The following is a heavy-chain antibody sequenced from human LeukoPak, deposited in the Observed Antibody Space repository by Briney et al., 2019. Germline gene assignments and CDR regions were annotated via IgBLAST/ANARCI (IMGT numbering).Heavy chain of an antibody. Sequence: PGGSLRLSCAASGFTFSSYWMSWVRQAPGKGLEWVAHIKQDGSEKYYVDSVKGGFTISRDKAKKSLYLQMNSLRAEDTAVYYCARDQRYCSSSSCPWEPFDYWGQGTLVAVSS. J-gene: IGHJ4*02. CDR2: IKQDGSEK. V-gene: IGHV3-7*05. CDR3: ARDQRYCSSSSCPWEPFDY. D-gene: IGHD2-2*01. CDR1: GFTFSSYW.